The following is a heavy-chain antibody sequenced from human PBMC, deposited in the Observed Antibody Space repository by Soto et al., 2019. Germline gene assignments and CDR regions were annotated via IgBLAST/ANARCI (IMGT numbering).Heavy chain of an antibody. CDR3: ARDEMVVATGSRTWHYYYGMDV. CDR1: GGTFSTYA. J-gene: IGHJ6*02. CDR2: IIPIFGTA. V-gene: IGHV1-69*12. D-gene: IGHD2-15*01. Sequence: QVQLVQSGAEVKKPGSSVKVSCKSSGGTFSTYAISWVRQAPGQGLEWMGGIIPIFGTANYAQKFQGRVMITADESTTTDYMELFSPRSEDTAVYYCARDEMVVATGSRTWHYYYGMDVWGQGTTVTVSS.